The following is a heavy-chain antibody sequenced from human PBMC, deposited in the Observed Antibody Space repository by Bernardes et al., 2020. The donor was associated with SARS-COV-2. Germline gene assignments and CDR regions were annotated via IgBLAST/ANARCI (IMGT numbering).Heavy chain of an antibody. V-gene: IGHV4-59*01. Sequence: SVTLTLTCTVSGCSISSYYWSWIRQPPGKGLEWIGYIYYSGSTNYNPSLKSRVTISVDTSKNQFSLKLSSVTAADTAVYYCATYNWNWGGAFDIWGQGTMVTVSS. CDR3: ATYNWNWGGAFDI. CDR2: IYYSGST. D-gene: IGHD1-7*01. J-gene: IGHJ3*02. CDR1: GCSISSYY.